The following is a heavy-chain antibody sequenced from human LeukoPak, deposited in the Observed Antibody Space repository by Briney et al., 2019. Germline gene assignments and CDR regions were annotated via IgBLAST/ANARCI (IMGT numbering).Heavy chain of an antibody. CDR1: GFTFSSFG. CDR3: ATATGRYAPFDAFDI. CDR2: ISYAGSNI. D-gene: IGHD3-16*01. J-gene: IGHJ3*02. Sequence: GGSLRLSCAASGFTFSSFGMHWVRQAPGKGLEWVAVISYAGSNIYYADSVRGRFTISRDNSNNTLYLQMDNLGAEDTAVYYCATATGRYAPFDAFDIRGQGTVVTVSP. V-gene: IGHV3-30*03.